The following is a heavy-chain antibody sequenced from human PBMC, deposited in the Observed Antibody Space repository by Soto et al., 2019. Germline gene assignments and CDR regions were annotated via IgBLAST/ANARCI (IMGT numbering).Heavy chain of an antibody. CDR1: GFTFSSYS. CDR2: ITSGSSAI. Sequence: EVQLVESGGDLVQPGGSLRLSCVASGFTFSSYSMNWVRQAPGKGLEWISYITSGSSAIRYAYSVQGRFTISRDNAKNSLYLQMNSLKDEDTAVYYCVRDLNWGFDYWGQGTLVTVSS. J-gene: IGHJ4*02. CDR3: VRDLNWGFDY. D-gene: IGHD7-27*01. V-gene: IGHV3-48*02.